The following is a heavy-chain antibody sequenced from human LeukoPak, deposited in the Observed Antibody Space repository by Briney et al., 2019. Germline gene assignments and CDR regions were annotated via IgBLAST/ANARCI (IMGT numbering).Heavy chain of an antibody. CDR3: AGLYYDARGTFDP. D-gene: IGHD3-3*01. J-gene: IGHJ5*02. V-gene: IGHV4-34*01. CDR2: INHSGST. Sequence: SETLSLTCAVYGGSYSGYYWSWIRQPPGKGLEWIGEINHSGSTNYNPSLKSRVTISVDTSKNQFSLKLNSVTAADTAVYYCAGLYYDARGTFDPWGQGTLVTVSS. CDR1: GGSYSGYY.